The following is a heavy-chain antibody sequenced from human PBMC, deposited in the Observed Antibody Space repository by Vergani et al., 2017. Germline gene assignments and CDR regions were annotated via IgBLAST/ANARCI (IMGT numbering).Heavy chain of an antibody. D-gene: IGHD1-26*01. Sequence: QVQLQESGPGLVKPSETLSLTCAVSGYSISSGYYWGWIRQPPGKGLEWIGSIYHSGNTYYNPSLNSRLTMSVDTSKNQFSLKLNSMTAADTAVYYCARRPTWELGAFDIWGQGTLVTVSS. CDR1: GYSISSGYY. V-gene: IGHV4-38-2*01. CDR2: IYHSGNT. CDR3: ARRPTWELGAFDI. J-gene: IGHJ3*02.